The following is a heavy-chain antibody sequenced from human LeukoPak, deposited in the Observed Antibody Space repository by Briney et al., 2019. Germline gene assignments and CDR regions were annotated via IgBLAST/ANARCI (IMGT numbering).Heavy chain of an antibody. V-gene: IGHV3-20*01. CDR1: GFTFDDYG. CDR3: ARGYSSGWYGLPFDP. CDR2: INWNGGST. D-gene: IGHD6-19*01. J-gene: IGHJ5*02. Sequence: GGSLRLSCAASGFTFDDYGMSWVRQAPGKGLEWVSGINWNGGSTGYADSVKGRFTISRDNAKNSLYLQVNSLRAEDTALYHCARGYSSGWYGLPFDPWGQGTLVTVSS.